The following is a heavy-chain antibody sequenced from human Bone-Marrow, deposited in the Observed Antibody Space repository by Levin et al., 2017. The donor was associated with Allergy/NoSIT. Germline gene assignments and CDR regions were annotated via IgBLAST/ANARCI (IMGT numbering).Heavy chain of an antibody. Sequence: GESLKISCAASGFTFTSYGMAWVRQGPGKGLEWVSGVSADGGTTWHADSVRGRFTISRDNSKNTVNLHMDSLRVEDTALYYCAKGTWLDDYWGQGTLVTVSS. CDR2: VSADGGTT. CDR1: GFTFTSYG. D-gene: IGHD3-10*01. J-gene: IGHJ4*02. V-gene: IGHV3-23*01. CDR3: AKGTWLDDY.